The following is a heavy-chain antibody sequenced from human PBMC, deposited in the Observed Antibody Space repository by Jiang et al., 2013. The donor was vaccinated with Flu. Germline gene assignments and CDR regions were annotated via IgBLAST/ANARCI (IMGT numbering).Heavy chain of an antibody. CDR1: GFIFSDYA. V-gene: IGHV3-49*03. CDR3: SSDVGGSGAFDF. J-gene: IGHJ3*01. CDR2: IRRRSYGETT. D-gene: IGHD7-27*01. Sequence: QLVESGGGFVEPGRSLRLSCSTSGFIFSDYAMSWFRQAPGKGLEWIGFIRRRSYGETTEYAASVKGRFTISRDDSKRIAYLHMDSLKSEDTALYFCSSDVGGSGAFDFWGQGTRVTVS.